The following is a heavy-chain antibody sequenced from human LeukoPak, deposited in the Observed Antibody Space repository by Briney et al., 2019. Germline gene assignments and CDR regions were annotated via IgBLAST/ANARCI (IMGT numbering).Heavy chain of an antibody. D-gene: IGHD3-9*01. Sequence: ASVKVSCKASGYTFTSYAVHWVRQAPGQRLEWMGWINAGNGNTKYSQKFQGRVTIARDTSASTAYMELSSLRSEDTAVYYCARDHDILTGYLFDYWGQGTLVTVSS. CDR2: INAGNGNT. J-gene: IGHJ4*02. CDR3: ARDHDILTGYLFDY. V-gene: IGHV1-3*01. CDR1: GYTFTSYA.